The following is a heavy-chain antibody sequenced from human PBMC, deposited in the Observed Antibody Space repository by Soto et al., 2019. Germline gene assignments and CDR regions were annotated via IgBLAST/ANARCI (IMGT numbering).Heavy chain of an antibody. CDR3: ARLPKGSWVTA. CDR2: ISSSSDKT. Sequence: PGGSLRLSCIASGFSFSDHSMNWVRQAPGKGLQWVSYISSSSDKTYYADSVKGRFTVSRDNAKNALFLEMNSLRDDDTATYYCARLPKGSWVTAWGQGTRVTVSS. D-gene: IGHD2-21*02. J-gene: IGHJ4*02. CDR1: GFSFSDHS. V-gene: IGHV3-48*02.